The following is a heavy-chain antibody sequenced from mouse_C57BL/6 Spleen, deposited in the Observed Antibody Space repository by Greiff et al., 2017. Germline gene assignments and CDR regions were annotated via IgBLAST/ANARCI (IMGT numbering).Heavy chain of an antibody. D-gene: IGHD3-3*01. V-gene: IGHV10-1*01. J-gene: IGHJ4*01. Sequence: VQLKQSGGGLVQPKGSLKLSCAASGFSFNTYAMNWVRQAPGKGLEWVARIRSKSNNYATYYADSVKDRFTISRDDSESMLYLQMNNMKTEDTAMYYCVRQLGAMDYWGQGTSVTVSS. CDR1: GFSFNTYA. CDR3: VRQLGAMDY. CDR2: IRSKSNNYAT.